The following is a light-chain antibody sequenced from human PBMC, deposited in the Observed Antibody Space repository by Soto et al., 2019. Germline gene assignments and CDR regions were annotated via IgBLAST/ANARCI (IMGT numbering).Light chain of an antibody. Sequence: QSVLTQPASVSGSPGQSITISCTGTISDFVVYNYVSWYQQHPGKAPKLMIYGVSNRPSGVSNRFSGSKSGNTASLTISGLQADDEADYYCSSNTISSALHVFGPGTKVTVX. CDR2: GVS. J-gene: IGLJ1*01. V-gene: IGLV2-14*01. CDR1: ISDFVVYNY. CDR3: SSNTISSALHV.